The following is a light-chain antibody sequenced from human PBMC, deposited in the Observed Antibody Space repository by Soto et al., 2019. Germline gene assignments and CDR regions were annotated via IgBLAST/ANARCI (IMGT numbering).Light chain of an antibody. J-gene: IGKJ4*01. CDR3: QQYYSYSLT. V-gene: IGKV1-5*01. Sequence: DIQMTQSPSTLSASVGDRVTITCRASQSISSWLAWYQQKPGKDPKLLIYDAFRLESGVPSRLSRSGSGTEFTLTISSLQPDDVATYYCQQYYSYSLTFGGGTKVEIK. CDR2: DAF. CDR1: QSISSW.